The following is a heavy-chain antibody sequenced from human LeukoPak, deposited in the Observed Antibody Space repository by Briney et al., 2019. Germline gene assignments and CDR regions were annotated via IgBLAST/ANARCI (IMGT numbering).Heavy chain of an antibody. CDR3: ARDRVGATDYFDY. J-gene: IGHJ4*02. V-gene: IGHV3-30-3*01. CDR2: ISYDGSNK. D-gene: IGHD1-26*01. CDR1: GFTFSSYA. Sequence: GGSLRLSCAASGFTFSSYAMHWVRQAPGKGLEWVAVISYDGSNKYYADSVKGRFTISRDNSKNTLYLQMNGLRAEDTAVYYCARDRVGATDYFDYWGQGTLVTVSS.